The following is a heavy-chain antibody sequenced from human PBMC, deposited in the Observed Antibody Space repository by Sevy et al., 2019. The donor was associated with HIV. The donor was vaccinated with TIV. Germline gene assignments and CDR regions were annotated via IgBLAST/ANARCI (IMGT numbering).Heavy chain of an antibody. CDR2: ISGQGGST. Sequence: GGSLRLSCAASGFIFNSYAMGGVRQAPGKGLEWVSTISGQGGSTYYADSVKGRSTISRDNSRNTLDLQMNSLRAEDTAVYYCAGGFWSGFDYWGQGILVTVSS. D-gene: IGHD3-3*01. J-gene: IGHJ4*02. CDR1: GFIFNSYA. V-gene: IGHV3-23*01. CDR3: AGGFWSGFDY.